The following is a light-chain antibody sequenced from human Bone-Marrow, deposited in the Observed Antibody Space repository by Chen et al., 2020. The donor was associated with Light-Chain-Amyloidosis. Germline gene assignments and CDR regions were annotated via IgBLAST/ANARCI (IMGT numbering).Light chain of an antibody. CDR3: QSADSSGTYEVI. V-gene: IGLV3-25*02. J-gene: IGLJ2*01. CDR2: RDT. Sequence: SYELTQPPSVSVSPGQTARITCSGDDLPTKYAYWYQQKPGQAPVLVIHRDTERPSGISWGFSGSSSARTATLTISGVQAEEEADYHCQSADSSGTYEVIFGGGTKLTVL. CDR1: DLPTKY.